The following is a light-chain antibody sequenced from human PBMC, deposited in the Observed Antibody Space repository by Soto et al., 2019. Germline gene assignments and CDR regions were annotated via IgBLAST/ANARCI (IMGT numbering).Light chain of an antibody. J-gene: IGLJ3*02. CDR2: DVT. CDR1: SSDVGAYNW. CDR3: CSYAGSYTWV. Sequence: QSALTQPRSVSGSPGQSVTISCAGTSSDVGAYNWVSWYQQHPGKVPKLIIYDVTRRPSGVPDRFSGSKSGNTASLTISGLQADDDADYYCCSYAGSYTWVFGGGTKLTVL. V-gene: IGLV2-11*01.